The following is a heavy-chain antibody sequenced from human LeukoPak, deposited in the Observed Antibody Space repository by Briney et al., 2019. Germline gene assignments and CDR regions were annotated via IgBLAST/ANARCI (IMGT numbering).Heavy chain of an antibody. D-gene: IGHD2-8*01. Sequence: PGGSLRLSCAASGFTFRNYAMSGVRQAPGMGLEWVSGFSGSGGSAYYADSVKGRFTISRDNAKNTVYLQMNSLRGEDTAVYYCAKDDASLIRFLDCWGQGTLVTVSS. CDR3: AKDDASLIRFLDC. V-gene: IGHV3-23*01. CDR2: FSGSGGSA. CDR1: GFTFRNYA. J-gene: IGHJ4*02.